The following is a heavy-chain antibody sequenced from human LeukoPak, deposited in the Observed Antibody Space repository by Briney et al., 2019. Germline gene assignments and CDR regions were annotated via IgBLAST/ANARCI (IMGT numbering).Heavy chain of an antibody. V-gene: IGHV3-30*04. CDR1: GFTFSSYA. J-gene: IGHJ4*02. Sequence: AGGSLRLSCAASGFTFSSYAMHWVRQAPGKGLDWVAVISYDGSNKYYADSVKGRFTISRDNSKNTLYLQMNSLRAEDTAVYYCTRKGSQWDFLVDYWGQGTRVAVSP. CDR2: ISYDGSNK. D-gene: IGHD2/OR15-2a*01. CDR3: TRKGSQWDFLVDY.